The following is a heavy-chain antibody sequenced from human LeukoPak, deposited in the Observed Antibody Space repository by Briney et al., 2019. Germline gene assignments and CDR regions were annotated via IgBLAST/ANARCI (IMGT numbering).Heavy chain of an antibody. D-gene: IGHD6-19*01. J-gene: IGHJ4*02. CDR1: GGSISSGSYY. CDR3: ARVPIAVAARGY. CDR2: IYTSGST. Sequence: SETLSLTCTVSGGSISSGSYYWSWIRQPAEKGLEWIGRIYTSGSTNYNPSLKSRVTISVDTSKNQFSLKLSSVTAADTAVYYCARVPIAVAARGYWGQGTLVTVSS. V-gene: IGHV4-61*02.